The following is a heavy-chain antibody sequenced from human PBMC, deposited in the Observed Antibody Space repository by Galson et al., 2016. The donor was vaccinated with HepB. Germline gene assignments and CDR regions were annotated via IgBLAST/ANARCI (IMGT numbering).Heavy chain of an antibody. Sequence: SLRLSCAGSGFTFDDYAMHWVRQDPGKGLEWVSGISWNGAYILYADSVRGRFIISRDNAKNSLYLQMNSLRTEDKAVYYCAKDSQDGGYSSTWDARGALDLWGQGTMVTVSS. J-gene: IGHJ3*01. V-gene: IGHV3-9*01. CDR3: AKDSQDGGYSSTWDARGALDL. CDR1: GFTFDDYA. CDR2: ISWNGAYI. D-gene: IGHD6-13*01.